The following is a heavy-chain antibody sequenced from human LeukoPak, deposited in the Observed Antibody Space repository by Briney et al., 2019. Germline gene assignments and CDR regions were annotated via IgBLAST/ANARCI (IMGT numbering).Heavy chain of an antibody. J-gene: IGHJ4*02. D-gene: IGHD6-13*01. V-gene: IGHV4-30-4*07. CDR3: ARGGAAADLDY. Sequence: SETLSLTCAVSGGSISSGGYSWSWIRQPPGKGLEWIGYIYYSGSTYYNPSLKSRVSISVDTSKNQFSLKLSSVTAADTAVYYCARGGAAADLDYWGQGTLVTVSS. CDR1: GGSISSGGYS. CDR2: IYYSGST.